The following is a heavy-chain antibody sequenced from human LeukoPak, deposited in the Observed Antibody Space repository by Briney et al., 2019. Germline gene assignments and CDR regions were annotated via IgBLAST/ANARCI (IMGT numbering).Heavy chain of an antibody. V-gene: IGHV3-23*01. CDR1: GFTFSSYA. J-gene: IGHJ5*02. Sequence: SGGSLRLSCAASGFTFSSYAMSWVRQAPGKGLEWVSAISGSGGSTYYADSVKGRFTISRDNSKNTLYLQMNSLRAEDTAVYYCAKDIVVVPAATRIINWFDPWGQGTLVTVSS. CDR3: AKDIVVVPAATRIINWFDP. D-gene: IGHD2-2*01. CDR2: ISGSGGST.